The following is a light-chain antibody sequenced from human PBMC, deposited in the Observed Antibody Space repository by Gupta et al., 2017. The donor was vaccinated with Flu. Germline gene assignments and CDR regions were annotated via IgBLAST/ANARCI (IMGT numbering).Light chain of an antibody. CDR2: WAS. Sequence: SLGERATINCKSSQSILYSSNNKNYLTWYQQKPGQPPKLLIYWASTRESGVPDRFSGSGSGTDFTLTISSLQAEDVAVYSCQQYYSTPLTFGGGTKVEIK. J-gene: IGKJ4*01. CDR1: QSILYSSNNKNY. CDR3: QQYYSTPLT. V-gene: IGKV4-1*01.